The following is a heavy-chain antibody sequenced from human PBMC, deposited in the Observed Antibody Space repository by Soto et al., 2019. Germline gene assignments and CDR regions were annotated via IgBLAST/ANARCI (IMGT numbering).Heavy chain of an antibody. CDR3: ENASAGTSFGLHP. CDR1: GGSISSYY. CDR2: IYYSGSI. D-gene: IGHD6-13*01. V-gene: IGHV4-59*08. J-gene: IGHJ5*02. Sequence: SETISLTCTVSGGSISSYYCSWIRQHPGKGKEWIGHIYYSGSIKYNPSLKSRVTISVDTSKNKFSLRLTSVNAADAAVYYCENASAGTSFGLHPLRHATLVTVS.